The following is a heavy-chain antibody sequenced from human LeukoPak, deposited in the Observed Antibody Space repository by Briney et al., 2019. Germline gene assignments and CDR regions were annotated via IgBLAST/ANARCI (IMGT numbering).Heavy chain of an antibody. V-gene: IGHV1-8*01. CDR3: ARGHRVVVPAARPYYYYYMDV. Sequence: ASVKVSCKASGYTFTSYDINWVRQATGQGLEWMGWMNPNSGNTGYAQKFQGRVTMTRNTSISTAYMELSSLRSEDRAVYYCARGHRVVVPAARPYYYYYMDVWGKGTTVTVSS. J-gene: IGHJ6*03. D-gene: IGHD2-2*01. CDR1: GYTFTSYD. CDR2: MNPNSGNT.